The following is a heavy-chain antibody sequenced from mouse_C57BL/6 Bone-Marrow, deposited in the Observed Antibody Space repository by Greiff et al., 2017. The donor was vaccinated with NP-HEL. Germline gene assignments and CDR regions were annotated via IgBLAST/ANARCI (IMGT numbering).Heavy chain of an antibody. Sequence: EVMLVESEGGLVQPGSSMKLSCTASGFTFSDYYMAWVRQVPEKGLEWVANINYDGSSTYYLDSLKSRFIISRDNAKNILYLQMSSLKSEDTATYYCARGIYYYGSSLAWFAYWGQGTLVTVSA. CDR3: ARGIYYYGSSLAWFAY. D-gene: IGHD1-1*01. V-gene: IGHV5-16*01. CDR1: GFTFSDYY. CDR2: INYDGSST. J-gene: IGHJ3*01.